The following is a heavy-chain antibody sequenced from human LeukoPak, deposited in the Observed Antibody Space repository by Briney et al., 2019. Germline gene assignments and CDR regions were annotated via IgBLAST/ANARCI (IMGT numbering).Heavy chain of an antibody. CDR2: IYYSRST. V-gene: IGHV4-59*08. J-gene: IGHJ5*02. Sequence: SETLSITCSVAGGSICSYYWIWIGRQPGKGVVWMVSIYYSRSTNYNPSLKSRVTISVDTSKNQFSLKLSSVTAADTAVYYCARHTAVAGRRGWFDPWGQGTLVTVSS. D-gene: IGHD6-19*01. CDR1: GGSICSYY. CDR3: ARHTAVAGRRGWFDP.